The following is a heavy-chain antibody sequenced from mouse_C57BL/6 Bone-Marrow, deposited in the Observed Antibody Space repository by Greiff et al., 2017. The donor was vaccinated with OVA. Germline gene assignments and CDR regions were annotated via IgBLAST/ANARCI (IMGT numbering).Heavy chain of an antibody. Sequence: QVQLQQSGAELVRPGTSVKVSCKASGYAFTNYLIEWVKQRPGQGLEWIGVINPGSGGTNYNEKFKGKATLTADKSSSTAYMQLSSLTSEDSAVYFCARGGAGNDYFDYWGQGTTLTVSS. D-gene: IGHD3-3*01. V-gene: IGHV1-54*01. J-gene: IGHJ2*01. CDR2: INPGSGGT. CDR3: ARGGAGNDYFDY. CDR1: GYAFTNYL.